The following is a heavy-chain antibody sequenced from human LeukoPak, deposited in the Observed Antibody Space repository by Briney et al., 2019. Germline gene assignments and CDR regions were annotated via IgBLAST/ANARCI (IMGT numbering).Heavy chain of an antibody. J-gene: IGHJ6*02. Sequence: GGSLRLSCAASGCTFSSYSMNWVRQAPGKGLEWVSSISSSSSYIYYADSVKGRFTISRDNAKNSLYLQMNSLRAEDTAVYYCARAREQQLNGMDVWGQGTTVTVSS. CDR2: ISSSSSYI. CDR3: ARAREQQLNGMDV. V-gene: IGHV3-21*01. D-gene: IGHD6-13*01. CDR1: GCTFSSYS.